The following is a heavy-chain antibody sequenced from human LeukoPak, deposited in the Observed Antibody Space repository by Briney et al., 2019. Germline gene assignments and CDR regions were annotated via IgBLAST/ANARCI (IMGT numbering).Heavy chain of an antibody. V-gene: IGHV3-21*01. CDR3: AKDDSHGYHFFDS. Sequence: GGSLRLSCAASGFTFSSYRMNWIRQAPGKGLEWVSSISGSGEFILYADSLKGRSTISRDNGKNSLYLQMNSLRPEDTAVYYCAKDDSHGYHFFDSWGQGTLVTVSS. CDR1: GFTFSSYR. CDR2: ISGSGEFI. D-gene: IGHD3-22*01. J-gene: IGHJ4*02.